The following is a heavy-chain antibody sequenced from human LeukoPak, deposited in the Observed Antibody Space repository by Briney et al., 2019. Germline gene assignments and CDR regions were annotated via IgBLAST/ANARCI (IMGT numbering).Heavy chain of an antibody. CDR3: ARDPHSYYDFCSGSKYFQH. D-gene: IGHD3-3*01. CDR2: INPNSGGT. J-gene: IGHJ1*01. V-gene: IGHV1-2*02. CDR1: GYTFTGYY. Sequence: ASVKVSCKASGYTFTGYYMHWVRQAPGQGLEWMGWINPNSGGTNYAQKFQGRVTMTRDTSISTAYMELSRLRSDDTAVYYCARDPHSYYDFCSGSKYFQHWGQGTLVTVSS.